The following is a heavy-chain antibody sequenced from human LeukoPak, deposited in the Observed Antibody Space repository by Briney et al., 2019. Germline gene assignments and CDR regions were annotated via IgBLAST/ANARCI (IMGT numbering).Heavy chain of an antibody. CDR1: RYSFTNYW. J-gene: IGHJ4*02. CDR2: IYPGDSDT. Sequence: GESLKISCKASRYSFTNYWIGWVRQMPGKGLEWMGIIYPGDSDTRYSPSFQGQVTISADKSITTAYLQWSSLKAPDTAMYYCARHLSGFDYWGQGTLVTVSS. D-gene: IGHD3-10*01. V-gene: IGHV5-51*01. CDR3: ARHLSGFDY.